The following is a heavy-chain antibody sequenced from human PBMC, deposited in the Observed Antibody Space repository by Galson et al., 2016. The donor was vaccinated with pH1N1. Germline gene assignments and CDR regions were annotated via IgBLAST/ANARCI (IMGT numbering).Heavy chain of an antibody. Sequence: SVKVSCKASGGTFGSFGINWVRQAPGQGLEWMGGIIPIFNTAKYARNFQGRVTITADESTTTAYMELSSLRSDDTAVYFCAREDYYDTDLSDWYFGLWGRRSLLTVTS. CDR3: AREDYYDTDLSDWYFGL. CDR2: IIPIFNTA. J-gene: IGHJ2*01. D-gene: IGHD3-22*01. CDR1: GGTFGSFG. V-gene: IGHV1-69*13.